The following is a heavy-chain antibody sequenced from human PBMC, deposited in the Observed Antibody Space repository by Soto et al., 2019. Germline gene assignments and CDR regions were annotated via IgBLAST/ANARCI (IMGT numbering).Heavy chain of an antibody. V-gene: IGHV1-69*01. CDR3: ARPIGRRWSDAFDI. CDR1: GGTFSSYA. Sequence: QVQLVQSGAEVKKPGSSVKVSCKASGGTFSSYAISWVRQAPGQGLEWMGGIIPIFGTANYAQKFQGRVTITADESTRTAYMELSSLGSEDTAVCSCARPIGRRWSDAFDIWGQGTMFTVSS. J-gene: IGHJ3*02. CDR2: IIPIFGTA. D-gene: IGHD2-15*01.